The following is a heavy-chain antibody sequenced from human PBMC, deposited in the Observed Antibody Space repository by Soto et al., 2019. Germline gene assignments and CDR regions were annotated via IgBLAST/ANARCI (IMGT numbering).Heavy chain of an antibody. CDR3: ARDLRGYYYDSSGSQTPHDAFDI. D-gene: IGHD3-22*01. CDR1: GFTFSSYW. V-gene: IGHV3-7*01. Sequence: GSLRLSCAASGFTFSSYWMSWVRQAPGKGLEWVANIKQDGSEKYYVDSVKGRFTISRDNAKNSLYLQMNSLRAEDTAVYYCARDLRGYYYDSSGSQTPHDAFDIWGQGTMVTVSS. CDR2: IKQDGSEK. J-gene: IGHJ3*02.